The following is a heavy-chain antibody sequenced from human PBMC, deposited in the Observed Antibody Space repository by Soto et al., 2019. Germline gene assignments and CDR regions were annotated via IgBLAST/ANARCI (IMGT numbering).Heavy chain of an antibody. CDR2: ISYDGSNK. V-gene: IGHV3-30-3*01. CDR1: GFTFSSYA. CDR3: ARDSGGLITTGLRSYFDY. D-gene: IGHD3-22*01. Sequence: PGGSLRLSCAASGFTFSSYAMHWVRQAPGKGLEWVAVISYDGSNKYYADSVKGRFTISRDNSKNTLYLQMNSLRAEDTAVYYCARDSGGLITTGLRSYFDYWGQGTLVTVSS. J-gene: IGHJ4*02.